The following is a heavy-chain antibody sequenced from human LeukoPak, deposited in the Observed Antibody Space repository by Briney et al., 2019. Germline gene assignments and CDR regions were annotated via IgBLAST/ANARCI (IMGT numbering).Heavy chain of an antibody. CDR2: ISGSGGST. J-gene: IGHJ5*02. D-gene: IGHD2/OR15-2a*01. V-gene: IGHV3-23*01. CDR1: GFKFSSYS. Sequence: GGSLRLSCAASGFKFSSYSMKWVRQAPGKGLEWVSDISGSGGSTYYADSVKGRFTISRDNSKNTLYLQMNSLRAEDTAVYYCAKKHSTGLDPWGQGTLVTVSS. CDR3: AKKHSTGLDP.